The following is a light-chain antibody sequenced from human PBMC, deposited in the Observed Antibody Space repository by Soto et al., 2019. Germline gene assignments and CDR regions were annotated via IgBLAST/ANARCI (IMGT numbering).Light chain of an antibody. CDR1: QDISNS. J-gene: IGKJ4*01. Sequence: IQMTQSPSSLSASVGDRVTLTCQASQDISNSLIWYQQKQGKAHRXLIYDASDLERGVPSRFSGSGSGTDFTFTISSLQPEDSETYDCQQYDNLPLTFGGGTKVDIK. V-gene: IGKV1-33*01. CDR3: QQYDNLPLT. CDR2: DAS.